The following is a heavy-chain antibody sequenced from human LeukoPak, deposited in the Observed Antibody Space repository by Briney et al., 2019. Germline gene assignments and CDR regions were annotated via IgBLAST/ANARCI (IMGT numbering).Heavy chain of an antibody. D-gene: IGHD6-19*01. CDR2: IYYTGST. CDR1: GGSISYYY. Sequence: SETLSLTCTVSGGSISYYYWSWIRQPPGKGLEWIGYIYYTGSTYYNPSLKSRVTISVDTYKNQFSLKLNSVTTADTAVYYCARKSVAVRDAFDIWGQGTMVTVSS. V-gene: IGHV4-59*01. CDR3: ARKSVAVRDAFDI. J-gene: IGHJ3*02.